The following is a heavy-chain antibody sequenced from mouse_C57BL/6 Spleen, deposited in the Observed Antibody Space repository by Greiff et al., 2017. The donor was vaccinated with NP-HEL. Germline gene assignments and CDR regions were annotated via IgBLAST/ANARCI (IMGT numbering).Heavy chain of an antibody. Sequence: QVQLQQSGAELVKPGASVKISCKASGYAFSSYWMNWVKQRPGKGLEWIGQIYPGDGDTNYNGKFKGKATLTADKSSSTAYMQLSSLTSEDSAVYFCAREGTTAHFDYWGQGTTLTVSS. D-gene: IGHD1-2*01. CDR2: IYPGDGDT. J-gene: IGHJ2*01. CDR3: AREGTTAHFDY. V-gene: IGHV1-80*01. CDR1: GYAFSSYW.